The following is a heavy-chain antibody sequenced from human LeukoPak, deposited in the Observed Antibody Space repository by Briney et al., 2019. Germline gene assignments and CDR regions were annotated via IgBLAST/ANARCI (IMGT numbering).Heavy chain of an antibody. CDR2: INPNSGNT. Sequence: ASVKVSCKASGYTFTNYNIDWVRQATGQGLEWMGWINPNSGNTGNAQKFQGRLTMTRDTSTSAAYTELTSLISEDTAVYYCATTVTQESYYYYALDVWGQGTTVTVSS. CDR3: ATTVTQESYYYYALDV. J-gene: IGHJ6*02. CDR1: GYTFTNYN. D-gene: IGHD4-17*01. V-gene: IGHV1-8*01.